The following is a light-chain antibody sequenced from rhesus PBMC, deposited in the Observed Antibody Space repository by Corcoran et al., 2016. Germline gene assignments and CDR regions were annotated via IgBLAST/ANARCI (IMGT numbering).Light chain of an antibody. Sequence: DIQMTQSPSSLSASVGDTVTITCRASQSLSSSLAWYQQKPGKAPKLLSYSASSLQSGVPSRFSGSKSGTDFTLSISSLPPEDIASYSCQQYYSYPLAFGGGTKVEIK. CDR2: SAS. V-gene: IGKV1-46*01. CDR3: QQYYSYPLA. CDR1: QSLSSS. J-gene: IGKJ4*01.